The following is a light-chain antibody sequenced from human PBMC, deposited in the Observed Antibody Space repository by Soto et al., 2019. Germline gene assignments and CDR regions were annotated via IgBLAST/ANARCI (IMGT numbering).Light chain of an antibody. CDR3: QHFGTSPPYT. CDR2: GAS. Sequence: EIVLTQSPGTLSLSPGERATLSCRASQSVSNNYLAWYQQKPGQAPRLLIYGASNRATGIPDRFSGSGSGTDFTLTISRLEPEDFAVYCCQHFGTSPPYTFGQGTKLEI. J-gene: IGKJ2*01. CDR1: QSVSNNY. V-gene: IGKV3-20*01.